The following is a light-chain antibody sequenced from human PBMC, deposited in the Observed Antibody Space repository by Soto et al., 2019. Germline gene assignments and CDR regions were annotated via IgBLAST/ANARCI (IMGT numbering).Light chain of an antibody. J-gene: IGKJ2*01. Sequence: IVLTQSPGTLSLSPGERATLSCRTSQSVNNNFLAWYQQKPGQAPRLLVYGSSTRAAGVPDRFSGSGSGTDFTLTISRLEPEDFAVYYCQQYGRSPLLYTFGQGTKLGVK. CDR1: QSVNNNF. CDR3: QQYGRSPLLYT. CDR2: GSS. V-gene: IGKV3-20*01.